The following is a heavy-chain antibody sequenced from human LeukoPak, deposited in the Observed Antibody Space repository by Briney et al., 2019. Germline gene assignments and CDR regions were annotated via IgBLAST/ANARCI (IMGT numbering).Heavy chain of an antibody. D-gene: IGHD5-12*01. CDR1: TGSISSGCYY. V-gene: IGHV4-31*03. CDR2: IYYSGST. J-gene: IGHJ4*02. CDR3: ASSGYSGYERN. Sequence: SQTLSLTCNVSTGSISSGCYYWSWIRQHPGKGLEWIGYIYYSGSTYYNPSLKSRVTISVDTSKNQFSLKLSSVTAADTAVYDCASSGYSGYERNWGQGNLVTVSS.